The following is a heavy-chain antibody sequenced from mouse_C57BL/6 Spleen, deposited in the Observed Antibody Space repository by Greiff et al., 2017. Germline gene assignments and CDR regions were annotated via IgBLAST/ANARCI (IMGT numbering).Heavy chain of an antibody. CDR2: IRNKANGYTT. CDR3: ARFHNYYGSRAYYAMDY. J-gene: IGHJ4*01. Sequence: EVQGVESGGGLVQPGGSLSLSCAASGFTFTDYYMSWVRQPPGKALEWLGFIRNKANGYTTEYSASVKGRFTISRDNSQSILYLQMNALRAEDSATYYCARFHNYYGSRAYYAMDYWGQGTSVTVSS. D-gene: IGHD1-1*01. V-gene: IGHV7-3*01. CDR1: GFTFTDYY.